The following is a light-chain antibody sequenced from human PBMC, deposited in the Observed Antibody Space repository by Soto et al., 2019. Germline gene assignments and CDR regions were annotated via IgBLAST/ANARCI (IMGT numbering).Light chain of an antibody. CDR2: DAS. V-gene: IGKV3-11*01. J-gene: IGKJ1*01. Sequence: EIVLTQSPATLSLSPGERATLSCRASQSVSSYLAWYQQKPGQAPRLLIYDASNRATGIPARFSGSGSGTDFTLTISSLEPEDFAVYYCQQRNGRAFGQVTKVEIK. CDR1: QSVSSY. CDR3: QQRNGRA.